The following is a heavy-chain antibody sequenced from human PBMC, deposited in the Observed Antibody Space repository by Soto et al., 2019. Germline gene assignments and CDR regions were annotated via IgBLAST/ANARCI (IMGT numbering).Heavy chain of an antibody. CDR1: GFTFSSYW. D-gene: IGHD3-16*01. V-gene: IGHV3-7*05. CDR2: IKQDGSVK. Sequence: GGSLRLSCAASGFTFSSYWMSWVRQAPGKGLEWVANIKQDGSVKYYVDSVKGRFTISRDNAKNSLYLQMNSLRAEDTAVYYCARVWRPEIFDYWGQGTLVTVSS. CDR3: ARVWRPEIFDY. J-gene: IGHJ4*02.